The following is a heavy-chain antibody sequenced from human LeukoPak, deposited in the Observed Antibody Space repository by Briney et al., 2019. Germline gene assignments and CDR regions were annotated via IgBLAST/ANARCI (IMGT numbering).Heavy chain of an antibody. J-gene: IGHJ2*01. Sequence: SETLSLTCPVYGGSFSGYCWTWIRQPPGKGLEWIGEIRRSGSTNFNPSLKSRVSISVDTSKNQFSLKLSSVTAADTAVYFCARGPGVAAADHYWYFDLWGGGSPVSVSS. CDR2: IRRSGST. V-gene: IGHV4-34*01. CDR3: ARGPGVAAADHYWYFDL. D-gene: IGHD6-13*01. CDR1: GGSFSGYC.